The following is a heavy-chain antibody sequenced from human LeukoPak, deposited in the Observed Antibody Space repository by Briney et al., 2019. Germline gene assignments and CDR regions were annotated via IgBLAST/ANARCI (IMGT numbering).Heavy chain of an antibody. CDR2: IYPGDSDT. V-gene: IGHV5-51*01. J-gene: IGHJ4*02. Sequence: GGSLRLSCAASGFPFSNHAMSWVRQPPGKGLEWMGIIYPGDSDTRYSPSFQGQVTISADKSISTAYLQWSSLKASDTAIYYCARHPFDWGQGTLVTVSS. CDR1: GFPFSNHA. CDR3: ARHPFD.